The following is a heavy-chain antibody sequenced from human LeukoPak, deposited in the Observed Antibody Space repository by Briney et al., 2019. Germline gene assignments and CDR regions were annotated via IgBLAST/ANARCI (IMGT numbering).Heavy chain of an antibody. CDR2: ISGSGGST. V-gene: IGHV3-23*01. CDR1: GFTFSSYA. Sequence: GGSLRLSCAASGFTFSSYAMSWVRQAPGKGLEWVSAISGSGGSTYYADSVKGRFTISRDNSKNTLYLQMNSLRAEDTAVYYCAKCPYATPYYDFWKYNWFDPWGQGTLVTVSS. CDR3: AKCPYATPYYDFWKYNWFDP. J-gene: IGHJ5*02. D-gene: IGHD3-3*01.